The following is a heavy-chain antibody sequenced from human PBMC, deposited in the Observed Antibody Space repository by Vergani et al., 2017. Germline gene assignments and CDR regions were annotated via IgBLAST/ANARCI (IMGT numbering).Heavy chain of an antibody. CDR3: ANSGAHCSSTSCYAHFDY. CDR1: GFTFSSYG. V-gene: IGHV3-30*18. CDR2: ISYDGSNK. D-gene: IGHD2-2*01. Sequence: QVQLVESGGGVVQPGRSLRLSCAASGFTFSSYGMHWVRQAPGKGLEWVAVISYDGSNKYYADSVKGRFTISRDNSKNTLYLQMNSLRAEDTAVYYCANSGAHCSSTSCYAHFDYWGQGTLVTVSS. J-gene: IGHJ4*02.